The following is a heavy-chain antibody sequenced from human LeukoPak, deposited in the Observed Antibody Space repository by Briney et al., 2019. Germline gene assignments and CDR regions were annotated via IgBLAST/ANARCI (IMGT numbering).Heavy chain of an antibody. V-gene: IGHV3-15*01. CDR1: GFTFSNAW. J-gene: IGHJ3*01. CDR2: IKSKTDGGTT. D-gene: IGHD3-22*01. CDR3: VARGGTMRPAFDF. Sequence: PGGSLRLSCAASGFTFSNAWMSWVRQAPGKGLEWVGRIKSKTDGGTTEYAAPVKGRFTISRDDSKNTLYLQMNSLKTEDTAVYYCVARGGTMRPAFDFWGQGTMVTVSS.